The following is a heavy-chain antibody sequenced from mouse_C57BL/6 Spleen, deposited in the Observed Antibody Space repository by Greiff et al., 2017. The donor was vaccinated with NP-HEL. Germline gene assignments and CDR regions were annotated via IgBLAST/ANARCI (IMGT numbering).Heavy chain of an antibody. J-gene: IGHJ2*01. CDR3: ATKDRLPKVGGY. CDR2: IDPGDGDT. V-gene: IGHV14-1*01. D-gene: IGHD5-5*01. CDR1: GFNFKGYY. Sequence: VQLQQSGAELVRPGASVKLSCTASGFNFKGYYMHWVKQRPEQGLEWIGRIDPGDGDTEYAPKFQGKATLTADQSSNTAYLQLSSLTSEDTAVEYCATKDRLPKVGGYWGQGTTLTVSS.